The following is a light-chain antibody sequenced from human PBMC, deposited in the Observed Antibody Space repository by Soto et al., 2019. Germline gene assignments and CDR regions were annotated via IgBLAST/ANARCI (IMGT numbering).Light chain of an antibody. CDR3: GSYTSSSTYV. V-gene: IGLV2-14*01. CDR2: DVS. Sequence: QSALTQPASVSGSPGQSITISCTGTSSDVGGYNFVSWYQQHPGKAPKLMIYDVSNRPSGVSNRFSGSKSGYTASLTISGLQAEDEADYYCGSYTSSSTYVFGTGTKLTVL. J-gene: IGLJ1*01. CDR1: SSDVGGYNF.